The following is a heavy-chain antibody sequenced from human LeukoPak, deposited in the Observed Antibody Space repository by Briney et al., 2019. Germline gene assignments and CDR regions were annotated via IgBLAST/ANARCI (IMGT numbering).Heavy chain of an antibody. CDR1: GFTFSSYA. CDR3: AGGFGVVRIHY. J-gene: IGHJ4*02. CDR2: ISSNGGST. Sequence: GGSLRLSCAASGFTFSSYAMHWVRQAPGKGLEYVSAISSNGGSTYYANSVKGRFTISRDNSKNTLCLQMGSLRAEDMAVYYCAGGFGVVRIHYWGQGTLVTVSS. V-gene: IGHV3-64*01. D-gene: IGHD3-3*01.